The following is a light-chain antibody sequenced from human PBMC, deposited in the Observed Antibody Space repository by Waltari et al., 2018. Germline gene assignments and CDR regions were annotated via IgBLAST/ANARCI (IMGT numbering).Light chain of an antibody. Sequence: SYELTQPPSVSVSPGQKARITCSGDALPDQYAYWYQQKSGQSPRLVMHKDTERPSGIPERFSGSASGTTVTLTITGAQAEDEGDYYCQSTDSSATYWVFGGGTKLTVL. V-gene: IGLV3-25*03. CDR1: ALPDQY. CDR2: KDT. J-gene: IGLJ3*02. CDR3: QSTDSSATYWV.